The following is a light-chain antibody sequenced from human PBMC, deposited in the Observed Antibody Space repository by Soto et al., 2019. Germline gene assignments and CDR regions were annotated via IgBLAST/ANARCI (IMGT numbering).Light chain of an antibody. CDR2: GNT. CDR1: SSNIGAGHD. Sequence: QSVLTQPPSVSGAPGQRITISCTGSSSNIGAGHDVHWYQQRPGTAPKLLIYGNTNRPSGVPDRFAASKSGTSASLAITGVQAEDEADYYCQSYDTSLSGWVFGGGTKLTVL. V-gene: IGLV1-40*01. CDR3: QSYDTSLSGWV. J-gene: IGLJ3*02.